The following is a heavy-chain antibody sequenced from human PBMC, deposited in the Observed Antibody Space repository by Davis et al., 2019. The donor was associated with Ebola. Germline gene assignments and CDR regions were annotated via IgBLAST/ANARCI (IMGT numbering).Heavy chain of an antibody. J-gene: IGHJ6*02. CDR1: GFTFSSYW. Sequence: HTGGSLRLSCAASGFTFSSYWMHWVRQAPGKGLVWVSRINSDGSSTSYADSVKGRFTISRDNAKNTLYLQMNSLRAEDTAVYYCARGGGYSYGTRYYYYGMDVWGQGTTVTVSS. CDR2: INSDGSST. V-gene: IGHV3-74*01. D-gene: IGHD5-18*01. CDR3: ARGGGYSYGTRYYYYGMDV.